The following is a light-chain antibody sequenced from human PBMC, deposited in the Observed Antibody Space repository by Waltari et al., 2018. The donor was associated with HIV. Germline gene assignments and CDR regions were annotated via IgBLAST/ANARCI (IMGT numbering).Light chain of an antibody. Sequence: QSALTQTAPVSGSPGQSTTISSTVTSSDVGGHDHLSWYKQHPGKAPKLVIYEVYNRPSGISHRFSGSKSGNTASLTISGLQAEDEADYFCSSYTSSNTLVFGGGTKVTVL. CDR1: SSDVGGHDH. V-gene: IGLV2-14*01. CDR3: SSYTSSNTLV. J-gene: IGLJ2*01. CDR2: EVY.